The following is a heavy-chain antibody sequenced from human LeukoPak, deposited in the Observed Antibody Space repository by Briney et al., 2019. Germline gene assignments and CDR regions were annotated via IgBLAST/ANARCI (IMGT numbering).Heavy chain of an antibody. CDR1: GYTFTGYY. Sequence: GASVKVSCKASGYTFTGYYMHWVRQAPGQGLEWMGWINPNSGGTNYAQKFQGRVTMTRDMSTSTVYMELSSLRSEDTAVYYCASESEGIAAAGRVDYWGQGTLVTVSS. J-gene: IGHJ4*02. V-gene: IGHV1-2*02. CDR2: INPNSGGT. CDR3: ASESEGIAAAGRVDY. D-gene: IGHD6-13*01.